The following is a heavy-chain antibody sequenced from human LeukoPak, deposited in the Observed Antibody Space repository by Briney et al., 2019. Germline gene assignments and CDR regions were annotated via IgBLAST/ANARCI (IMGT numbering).Heavy chain of an antibody. CDR3: AREGTYYYDSSGYRSSYFDY. CDR1: GFTFSSYA. D-gene: IGHD3-22*01. Sequence: GGSLRLSCAASGFTFSSYAMSWVRQAPGKGLEWVSAISGSGGSTYYADSVKGRFTISRDNSKNTLYLQMNSLRAEDTAVYYCAREGTYYYDSSGYRSSYFDYWGQGTLVTVSS. V-gene: IGHV3-23*01. CDR2: ISGSGGST. J-gene: IGHJ4*02.